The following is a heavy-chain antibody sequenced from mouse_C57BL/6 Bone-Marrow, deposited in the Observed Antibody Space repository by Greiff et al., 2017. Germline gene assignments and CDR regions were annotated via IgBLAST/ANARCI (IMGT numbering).Heavy chain of an antibody. V-gene: IGHV1-50*01. CDR3: ARGDDYALDY. Sequence: QVQLQQPGAELVKPGASVKLSCKASGYTFTSYWMQWVKQRPGQGLEWIGEIDPSDSYTNYNQKFKGKATVTVDTSASTAYMQLSSLTSEDSAVYYCARGDDYALDYWGQGTTLTVSS. D-gene: IGHD2-4*01. CDR2: IDPSDSYT. CDR1: GYTFTSYW. J-gene: IGHJ2*01.